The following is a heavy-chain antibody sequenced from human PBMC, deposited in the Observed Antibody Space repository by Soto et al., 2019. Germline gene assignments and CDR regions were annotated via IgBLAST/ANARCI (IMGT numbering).Heavy chain of an antibody. V-gene: IGHV1-69*01. J-gene: IGHJ4*02. CDR3: ATLPLALAGTFTRTEADY. CDR2: IIPIFGTA. CDR1: AGTFSSYA. D-gene: IGHD6-19*01. Sequence: QVQLVQSGAEVKKPGSSVKVSCKASAGTFSSYAISWVRQAPGQGLEWMGGIIPIFGTANYAQKFQGRVTISADESTSTAYMELSSLRSEDTAVYYCATLPLALAGTFTRTEADYWGQRTLVTVSS.